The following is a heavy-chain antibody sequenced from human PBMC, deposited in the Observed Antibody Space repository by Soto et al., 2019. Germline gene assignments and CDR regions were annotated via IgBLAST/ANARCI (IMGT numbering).Heavy chain of an antibody. Sequence: SGPTLVNPTQTLTLTCTFSGFSLSTSGVGVGWIRQPPGKALEWLALVYWDDDKRYNPSLRSRLTITKDTSKKQVVLTMTNMDPVDTATYYCVQSRCGGDCLTFYSSHAYYGLDVWGQGTTVTVSS. CDR1: GFSLSTSGVG. D-gene: IGHD2-21*02. V-gene: IGHV2-5*02. J-gene: IGHJ6*02. CDR3: VQSRCGGDCLTFYSSHAYYGLDV. CDR2: VYWDDDK.